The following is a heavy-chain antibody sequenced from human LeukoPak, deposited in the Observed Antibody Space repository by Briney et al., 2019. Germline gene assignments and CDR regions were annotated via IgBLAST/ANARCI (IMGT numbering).Heavy chain of an antibody. Sequence: PSETLSLTCAVSGYSISSGYYWGWIRQPPGKGLEWIGSMYHSGMSYYNPSPESRVTISIDTSKNQFSLKLTSVTAADTAMYYCTRRHATSQTFDYWGQGTLVTVSS. J-gene: IGHJ4*02. V-gene: IGHV4-38-2*01. CDR3: TRRHATSQTFDY. CDR2: MYHSGMS. CDR1: GYSISSGYY.